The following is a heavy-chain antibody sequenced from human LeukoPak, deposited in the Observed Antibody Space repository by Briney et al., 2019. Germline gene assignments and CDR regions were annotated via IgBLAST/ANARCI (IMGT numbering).Heavy chain of an antibody. CDR3: AKDLDIVVVPAAVYFDY. J-gene: IGHJ4*02. Sequence: PGGSLRLSCAASGFTFSSYAMSWVRQAPGKGLEWVSAISGSGGSTYYADSVKGRFTISRDNPKNTLYLQMNSLRAEDTAVYYCAKDLDIVVVPAAVYFDYWGQGTLVTVSS. V-gene: IGHV3-23*01. CDR2: ISGSGGST. D-gene: IGHD2-2*03. CDR1: GFTFSSYA.